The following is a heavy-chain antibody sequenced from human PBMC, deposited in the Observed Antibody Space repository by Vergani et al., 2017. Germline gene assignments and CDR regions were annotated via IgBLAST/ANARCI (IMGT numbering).Heavy chain of an antibody. J-gene: IGHJ3*02. CDR2: INPNSGGT. V-gene: IGHV1-2*02. D-gene: IGHD3-3*01. CDR3: ARDLEPAITIFGVVITGGTFDI. Sequence: VQLVQSGAEVKKPGASVKVSCKASGYTFTDYYMHWVRQAPGQGLEWMGWINPNSGGTNYAQKFQGRVTMTRDTSISTTYMELSRLRSDDTAVYYCARDLEPAITIFGVVITGGTFDIWGQGTMVTVSS. CDR1: GYTFTDYY.